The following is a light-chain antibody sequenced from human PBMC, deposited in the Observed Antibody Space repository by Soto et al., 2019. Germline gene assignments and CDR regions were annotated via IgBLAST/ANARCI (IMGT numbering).Light chain of an antibody. Sequence: EIVLTQSPATLSLSPGERATLSCRASQSVSSYLAWYQQKPGQAPRLLIYDASNRATGIPARFSGSGSGTDFPPTISSLEPEDFAVYYCQQRSNWPPTFGQGTRLEIK. CDR2: DAS. CDR3: QQRSNWPPT. CDR1: QSVSSY. J-gene: IGKJ5*01. V-gene: IGKV3-11*01.